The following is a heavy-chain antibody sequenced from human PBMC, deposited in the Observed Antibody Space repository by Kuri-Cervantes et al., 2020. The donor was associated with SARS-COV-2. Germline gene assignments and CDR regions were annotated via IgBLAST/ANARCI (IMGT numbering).Heavy chain of an antibody. Sequence: GGSLRLSCAASGFTFSSYAMSWVRQAPGEGLEWLANINQDGSDKDYADSVKGRLTISRDNAKNSLYLQMNSLRAENTAVYYCSRDLRGSSWIRIYYYGMDVWGQGTTVTVSS. D-gene: IGHD6-13*01. J-gene: IGHJ6*02. V-gene: IGHV3-7*03. CDR3: SRDLRGSSWIRIYYYGMDV. CDR1: GFTFSSYA. CDR2: INQDGSDK.